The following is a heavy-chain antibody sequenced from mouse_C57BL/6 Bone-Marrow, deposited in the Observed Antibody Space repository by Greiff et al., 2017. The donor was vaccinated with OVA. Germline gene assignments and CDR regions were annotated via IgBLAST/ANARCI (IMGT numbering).Heavy chain of an antibody. V-gene: IGHV5-9*01. CDR3: ARLVEFVITTVVAHFDV. CDR1: GFTFSSYT. J-gene: IGHJ1*03. D-gene: IGHD1-1*01. CDR2: ISGGGGNT. Sequence: EVKLVESGGGLVKPGGSLKLSCAVSGFTFSSYTMSWVRQTPEKRLEWVATISGGGGNTYYPDSVKGRFTISRDNAKNTLYLQMSSLRSEDTALYYCARLVEFVITTVVAHFDVWGTGTTVTVSS.